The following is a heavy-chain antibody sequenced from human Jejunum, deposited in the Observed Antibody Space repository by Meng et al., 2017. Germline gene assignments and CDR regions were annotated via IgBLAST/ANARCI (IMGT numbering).Heavy chain of an antibody. Sequence: QVPFQASAPGLVVPSETLSLSCSVSGGSVSSAGYQWSWIRQTQGKGLEWIGYASTNYNPSLKSRVTISVDTSKNQFSLRLTSVTAAATDVYYCARDHMGSLDYWGQGILVTVSS. J-gene: IGHJ4*02. V-gene: IGHV4-61*08. CDR3: ARDHMGSLDY. CDR2: AST. D-gene: IGHD1-26*01. CDR1: GGSVSSAGYQ.